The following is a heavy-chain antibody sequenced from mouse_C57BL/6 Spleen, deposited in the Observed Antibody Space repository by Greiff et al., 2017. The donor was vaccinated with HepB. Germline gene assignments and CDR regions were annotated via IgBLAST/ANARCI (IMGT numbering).Heavy chain of an antibody. D-gene: IGHD2-4*01. V-gene: IGHV5-4*01. Sequence: EVQLVESGGGLVKPGGSLKLSCAASGFTFSSYAMSWVRQTPEKRLEWVATISDGGSYTYYPDNVKGRFTISRDNAKNNLYLQMSHLKSEDTAMYYCARDEGGSTMITTHGAYWGQGTLVTVSA. J-gene: IGHJ3*01. CDR1: GFTFSSYA. CDR2: ISDGGSYT. CDR3: ARDEGGSTMITTHGAY.